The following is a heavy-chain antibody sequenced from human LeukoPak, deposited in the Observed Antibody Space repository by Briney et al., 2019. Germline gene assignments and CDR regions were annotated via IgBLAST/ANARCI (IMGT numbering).Heavy chain of an antibody. CDR1: GFTFSNYW. J-gene: IGHJ4*02. CDR2: INKDGSEK. Sequence: AGGSLRLSCAASGFTFSNYWMTWVRQAPGKGLEWVANINKDGSEKHYVDSVKGRFTISRDNAKNSVYLQMNSLRAEDTAVYYCAKDRAPHDYWGQGTLVTVSS. CDR3: AKDRAPHDY. V-gene: IGHV3-7*03.